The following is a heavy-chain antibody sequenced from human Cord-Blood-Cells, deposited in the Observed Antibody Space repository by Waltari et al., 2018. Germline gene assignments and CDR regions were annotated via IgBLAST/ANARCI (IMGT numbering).Heavy chain of an antibody. D-gene: IGHD2-2*02. J-gene: IGHJ5*02. Sequence: QVQLVQSGAEVKKPGASVKVSCKASGYTFTSYGISWVRQAPGQGLEWMGWINDYNGNTNYATKLQGRATMTTEPSTRTAYLEMRSLRSDDTAVDYCARGGCSSTSCYTLNWVDPWGQGTLVTVSS. CDR3: ARGGCSSTSCYTLNWVDP. CDR1: GYTFTSYG. V-gene: IGHV1-18*01. CDR2: INDYNGNT.